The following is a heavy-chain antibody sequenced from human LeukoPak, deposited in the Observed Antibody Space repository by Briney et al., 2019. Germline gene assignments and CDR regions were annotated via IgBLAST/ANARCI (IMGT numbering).Heavy chain of an antibody. J-gene: IGHJ1*01. Sequence: PGGSLRLSCAASGFTFSSYSMNWVRQAPGKGLEWVSYISSSSSTIYYADSVKGRFTISRDNAKNSLYLQMNSLRAEDTAVYYCVKDRSGIAAAWFQHWGQGTRVTVSS. CDR1: GFTFSSYS. CDR3: VKDRSGIAAAWFQH. V-gene: IGHV3-48*04. CDR2: ISSSSSTI. D-gene: IGHD6-13*01.